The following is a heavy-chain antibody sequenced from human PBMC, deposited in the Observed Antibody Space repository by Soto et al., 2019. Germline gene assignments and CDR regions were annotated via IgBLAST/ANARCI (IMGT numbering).Heavy chain of an antibody. V-gene: IGHV1-69*02. D-gene: IGHD3-22*01. J-gene: IGHJ4*02. Sequence: QVQLVQSGAEVKRPGSSVKGSCKASGDSFSRSTFSWVRQAPGQGLEWLGRFIPMLGIANYAQTFQGRVTITADKVTSTAYMDVSSLRSEDTAVYYCSSLYDDTSRNFDYRGQGTLVTVS. CDR3: SSLYDDTSRNFDY. CDR1: GDSFSRST. CDR2: FIPMLGIA.